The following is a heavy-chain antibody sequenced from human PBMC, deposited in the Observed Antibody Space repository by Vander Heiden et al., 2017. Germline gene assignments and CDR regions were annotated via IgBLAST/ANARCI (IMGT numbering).Heavy chain of an antibody. D-gene: IGHD1-26*01. CDR2: INAGNGNT. J-gene: IGHJ4*02. V-gene: IGHV1-3*01. Sequence: QVQLVQSGAEVKKPGASVKVSCKASGYTFTSYAMHWVRQAPGQRREWMGWINAGNGNTKYSQKFQGRVTITRDTSASTAYMELSSLRSEDTAVYYCARSSGSYRDYFDYWGQGTLVTVSS. CDR3: ARSSGSYRDYFDY. CDR1: GYTFTSYA.